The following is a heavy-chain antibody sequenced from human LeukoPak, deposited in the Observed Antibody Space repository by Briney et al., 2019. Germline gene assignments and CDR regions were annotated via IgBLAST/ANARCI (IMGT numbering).Heavy chain of an antibody. CDR1: GGSISSYY. CDR3: ARMGTTVTGYYYYYYMDV. CDR2: IYTSGST. Sequence: SETLSLTCTVSGGSISSYYWSWIRQPAGKGLEWIGRIYTSGSTNYNPSLKSRVTMSVDTSKNQFSLKLSSVTAADTAVYYCARMGTTVTGYYYYYYMDVWGKGTTVTVSS. V-gene: IGHV4-4*07. D-gene: IGHD4-17*01. J-gene: IGHJ6*03.